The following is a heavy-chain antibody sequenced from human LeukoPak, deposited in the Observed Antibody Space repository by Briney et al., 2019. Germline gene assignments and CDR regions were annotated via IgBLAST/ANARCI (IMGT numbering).Heavy chain of an antibody. CDR2: MSYDGINK. J-gene: IGHJ4*02. V-gene: IGHV3-30*04. CDR3: ARDRGAGISYSSSCFDY. CDR1: GFTFSNYA. D-gene: IGHD6-13*01. Sequence: GGSLRLSCAASGFTFSNYAFHWVRQAPGKGLEWVAVMSYDGINKYYRDSVKGRFTISRGNSKNTLYLQMNSLRAEDTAVYYCARDRGAGISYSSSCFDYWGQGTLVTVSS.